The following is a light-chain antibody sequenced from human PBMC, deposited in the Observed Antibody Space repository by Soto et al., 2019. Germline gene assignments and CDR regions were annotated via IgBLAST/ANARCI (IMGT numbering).Light chain of an antibody. Sequence: QSVLTQPASVSGSPGQSITISCTGTSSDVGGYNYVSWYQQHPGKAPKLMIYDVSNRPSGVSNRFSGSKSGNTASLTLSGLQAEAEADYYCSSYTSSSTLVFGSWTKVTVL. CDR2: DVS. CDR3: SSYTSSSTLV. V-gene: IGLV2-14*01. J-gene: IGLJ1*01. CDR1: SSDVGGYNY.